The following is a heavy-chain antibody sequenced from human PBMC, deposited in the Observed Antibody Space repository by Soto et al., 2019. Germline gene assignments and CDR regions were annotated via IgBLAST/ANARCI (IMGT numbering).Heavy chain of an antibody. V-gene: IGHV3-74*01. CDR2: INDQGGSP. D-gene: IGHD3-22*01. CDR3: AKDSMIVVVISFDY. Sequence: GGSLRLSCAASGFTFSNYWMHWVRQAPGKGLVWISRINDQGGSPTYADSVKGRFTISRDNVKNTLYLQMNSLRAEDTAVYYCAKDSMIVVVISFDYWGQGTLVTVSS. CDR1: GFTFSNYW. J-gene: IGHJ4*02.